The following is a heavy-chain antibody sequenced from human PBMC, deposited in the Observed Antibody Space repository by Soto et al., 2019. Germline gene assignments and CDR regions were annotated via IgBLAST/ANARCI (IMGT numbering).Heavy chain of an antibody. CDR1: GGSISSGGYS. CDR2: IYQSGST. J-gene: IGHJ6*02. Sequence: SETLSLTCAVSGGSISSGGYSWSWIRQPPWKGLEWIGYIYQSGSTYYNPSLKSRVTISVDRSRNQFSLKLSSVTAADTAVYFCATQSYSNSGAYYYYAMDVWGQGXTVTVYS. CDR3: ATQSYSNSGAYYYYAMDV. V-gene: IGHV4-30-2*01. D-gene: IGHD4-4*01.